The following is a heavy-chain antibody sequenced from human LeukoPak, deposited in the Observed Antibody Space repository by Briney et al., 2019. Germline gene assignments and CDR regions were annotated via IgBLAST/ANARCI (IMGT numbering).Heavy chain of an antibody. D-gene: IGHD5-12*01. Sequence: SETLSLTCTVSGGSISSYYWSWIRQPPGKGLEWIGYIYYSGSTNYNPSLKSRVTISVDTSKNQFSLKLSSVTAADTAVYYCARGGIVATENWFDPWGQGTLVTVSS. J-gene: IGHJ5*02. CDR2: IYYSGST. CDR3: ARGGIVATENWFDP. CDR1: GGSISSYY. V-gene: IGHV4-59*08.